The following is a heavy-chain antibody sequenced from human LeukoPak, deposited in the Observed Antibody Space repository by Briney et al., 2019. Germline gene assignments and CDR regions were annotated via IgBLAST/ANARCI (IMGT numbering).Heavy chain of an antibody. Sequence: SETLSLTCTASGGSISSYCRSWIRQPPGKGLEWVGYIYYSGSNNNNPSSKSRVTISVDKSTNQFSLKLSSVTAADTAAYYCARDSSGWYRSPGYYYYYMDVWGKGTTVTISS. CDR3: ARDSSGWYRSPGYYYYYMDV. V-gene: IGHV4-59*01. CDR2: IYYSGSN. J-gene: IGHJ6*03. D-gene: IGHD6-13*01. CDR1: GGSISSYC.